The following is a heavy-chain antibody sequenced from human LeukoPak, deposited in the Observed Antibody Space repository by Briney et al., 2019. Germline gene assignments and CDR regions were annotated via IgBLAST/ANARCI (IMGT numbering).Heavy chain of an antibody. CDR2: IYTSGST. Sequence: SETLSLTCTDSGGSISSYYWSWIRQPPGKGLEWIGYIYTSGSTNYNPSLKSRVTISVDTSKNQFSLKLSSVTAADTAVYYCARDSLSYDSSGYYRNFGYWGQGTLVTVSS. J-gene: IGHJ4*02. CDR3: ARDSLSYDSSGYYRNFGY. CDR1: GGSISSYY. V-gene: IGHV4-59*01. D-gene: IGHD3-22*01.